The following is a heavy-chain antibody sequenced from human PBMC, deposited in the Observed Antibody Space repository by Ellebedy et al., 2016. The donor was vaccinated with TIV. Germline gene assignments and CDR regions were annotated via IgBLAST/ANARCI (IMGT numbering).Heavy chain of an antibody. CDR2: IYSGGST. Sequence: GESLKISCAASGFTVSNTYMGWVRQAPGKGLDWVSVIYSGGSTYYADSVKGQFTISRDNSKNTLFLQMNSLRAEDTAVYYCGTPGGYVSGFGQWGQGTLVIVSS. D-gene: IGHD2-15*01. CDR1: GFTVSNTY. CDR3: GTPGGYVSGFGQ. V-gene: IGHV3-53*01. J-gene: IGHJ4*02.